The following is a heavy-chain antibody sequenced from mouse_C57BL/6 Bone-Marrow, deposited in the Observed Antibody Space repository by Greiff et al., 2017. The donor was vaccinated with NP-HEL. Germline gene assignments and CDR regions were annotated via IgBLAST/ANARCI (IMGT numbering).Heavy chain of an antibody. CDR2: IYPGDGDT. CDR1: GYAFSSSW. CDR3: ARERRAWFAY. J-gene: IGHJ3*01. Sequence: VMLLESGPELVKPGASVKISCKASGYAFSSSWMNWVKQRPGKGLEWIGRIYPGDGDTNYNGKFKGKATLTADKSSSTAYMQLSSLTSEDSAVYFCARERRAWFAYWGQGTLVTVSA. V-gene: IGHV1-82*01.